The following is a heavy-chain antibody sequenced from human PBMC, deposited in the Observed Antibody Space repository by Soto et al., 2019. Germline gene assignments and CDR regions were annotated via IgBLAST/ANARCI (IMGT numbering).Heavy chain of an antibody. Sequence: EVQLLESGGGLVQPGGSLRLSCAASGFTFSSYAMSWVRQAPGKGLEWVSVISGSGGSTYYTDSVKGRFTISRDNSKNTLYLQMNSLRAEDTAVFYCAKDQSQWDLHFDYWGQGTLVTVSS. CDR2: ISGSGGST. CDR1: GFTFSSYA. V-gene: IGHV3-23*01. CDR3: AKDQSQWDLHFDY. D-gene: IGHD1-26*01. J-gene: IGHJ4*02.